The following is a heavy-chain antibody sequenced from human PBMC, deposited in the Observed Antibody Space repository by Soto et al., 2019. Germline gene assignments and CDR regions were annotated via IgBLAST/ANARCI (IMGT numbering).Heavy chain of an antibody. CDR3: AADIGGPPYYYSYMDV. V-gene: IGHV1-58*02. J-gene: IGHJ6*03. Sequence: GASVKLTCKASGFTFTSSAMQWVRQARGQRLEWIGWIVVGSGNTNYAQKFQERVTITRDMSTSTAYMELSSLRSEDTAVYYCAADIGGPPYYYSYMDVWGKGTTVTVSS. CDR1: GFTFTSSA. CDR2: IVVGSGNT. D-gene: IGHD3-16*01.